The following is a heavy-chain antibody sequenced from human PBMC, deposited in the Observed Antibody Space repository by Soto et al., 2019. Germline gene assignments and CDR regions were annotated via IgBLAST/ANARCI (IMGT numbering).Heavy chain of an antibody. Sequence: ASVKVSCKASGYTFTSYDINWVRQATGQGLEWMGWMNPNSGNTGYAQKFQGRVTMTRNTSISTAYMELSSLRSEDTAVYYCARVEAAAGPSTGYYYYYGMAVRGQGTTVTVSS. CDR3: ARVEAAAGPSTGYYYYYGMAV. D-gene: IGHD6-13*01. J-gene: IGHJ6*02. V-gene: IGHV1-8*01. CDR1: GYTFTSYD. CDR2: MNPNSGNT.